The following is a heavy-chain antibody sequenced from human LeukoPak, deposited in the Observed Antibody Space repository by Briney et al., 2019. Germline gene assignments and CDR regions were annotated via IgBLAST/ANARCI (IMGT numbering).Heavy chain of an antibody. V-gene: IGHV3-7*01. CDR2: IKQDGSEK. Sequence: GGSLRLSCAASGFTFSSYWMSWVRQAPGKGLEWVANIKQDGSEKYYVDSVKGRFTISRDNAKNSLYLQMNSLRAEDTAVYYCARDSHRIAVAGTVDYWGQGTLVTVSS. CDR1: GFTFSSYW. D-gene: IGHD6-19*01. J-gene: IGHJ4*02. CDR3: ARDSHRIAVAGTVDY.